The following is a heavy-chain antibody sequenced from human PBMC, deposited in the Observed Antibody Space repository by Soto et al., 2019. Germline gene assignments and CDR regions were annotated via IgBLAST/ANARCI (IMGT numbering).Heavy chain of an antibody. CDR3: ARDHDYIWGSYRSNWFDP. D-gene: IGHD3-16*02. V-gene: IGHV4-59*01. Sequence: SETQCLPCTVSGGSIGGYCGSWIRQTTGKGLEWIGYIYYSGSTNYNPSLKSRVTISVDTSKNQFSLKLSSVTAADTAVYYCARDHDYIWGSYRSNWFDPWGQGTLVTVSS. J-gene: IGHJ5*02. CDR2: IYYSGST. CDR1: GGSIGGYC.